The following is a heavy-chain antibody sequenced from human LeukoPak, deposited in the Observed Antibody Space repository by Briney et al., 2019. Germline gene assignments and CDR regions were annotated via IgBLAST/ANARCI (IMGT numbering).Heavy chain of an antibody. CDR2: INHRGGT. Sequence: SETLSLTCGVYGGSFSGYYWNWIRQPPGMGLEWIGEINHRGGTGYNPSLKSRVTMSVDTSKNVFSLKLTSVTAADTAVYYCARAYYYDSSAAIDYWGQGILVTASS. CDR3: ARAYYYDSSAAIDY. D-gene: IGHD3-22*01. CDR1: GGSFSGYY. V-gene: IGHV4-34*01. J-gene: IGHJ4*02.